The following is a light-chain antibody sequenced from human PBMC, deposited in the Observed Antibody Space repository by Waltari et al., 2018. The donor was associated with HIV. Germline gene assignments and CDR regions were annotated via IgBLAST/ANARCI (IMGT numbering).Light chain of an antibody. CDR1: SSALGGDNY. CDR3: SSYTSSSTRV. CDR2: EVS. V-gene: IGLV2-14*01. J-gene: IGLJ3*02. Sequence: QSARTQPAAVSGSPGPSITITCTGTSSALGGDNYVSWYQQHPGNAPNLMIYEVSKRPSGVSNLFSGSKSGNTASLTISGLQAEDEADYYCSSYTSSSTRVFGGGTKLTVL.